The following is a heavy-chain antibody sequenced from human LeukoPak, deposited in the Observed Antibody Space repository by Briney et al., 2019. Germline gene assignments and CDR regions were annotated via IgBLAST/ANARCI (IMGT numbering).Heavy chain of an antibody. J-gene: IGHJ4*02. Sequence: ASVKVSCKTSGYTFITYGISWVRQAPGQGLEWMGWISAYNGNTNYAEKSQGRVTMTTDTSTSTAYMELRSLRSDDTAVYFCARDARKFSTSNGGDYWGQGTLVTVPS. D-gene: IGHD6-6*01. CDR3: ARDARKFSTSNGGDY. CDR1: GYTFITYG. V-gene: IGHV1-18*01. CDR2: ISAYNGNT.